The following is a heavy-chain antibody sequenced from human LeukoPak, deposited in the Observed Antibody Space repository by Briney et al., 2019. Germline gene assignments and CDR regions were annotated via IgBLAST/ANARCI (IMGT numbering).Heavy chain of an antibody. CDR2: ISWNSGNI. J-gene: IGHJ4*02. CDR3: AKDRTPVAVTGTLGY. CDR1: GFTFADYG. D-gene: IGHD6-19*01. Sequence: PGGSLRLSCEASGFTFADYGMRWVRQAPGKGLEWVSGISWNSGNIDYADSVKGRFTISRDNAKNSLYLQMNSLRAEDTALYYCAKDRTPVAVTGTLGYWGQGTLVTVSS. V-gene: IGHV3-9*01.